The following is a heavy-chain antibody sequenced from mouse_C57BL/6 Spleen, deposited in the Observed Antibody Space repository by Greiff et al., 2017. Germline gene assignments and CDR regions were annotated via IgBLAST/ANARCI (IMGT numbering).Heavy chain of an antibody. Sequence: EVQLQQSGPELVKPGASVKISCKAPGYTFTDYYMYWVNQSHGKSLEWIGDINPNNGGTSYRQKFKGKATLTVDKSSSTAYIELRSLTSEDSAVYYSARWDGYWYFDVWGTGTTVTVSS. D-gene: IGHD2-3*01. J-gene: IGHJ1*03. CDR3: ARWDGYWYFDV. CDR1: GYTFTDYY. V-gene: IGHV1-26*01. CDR2: INPNNGGT.